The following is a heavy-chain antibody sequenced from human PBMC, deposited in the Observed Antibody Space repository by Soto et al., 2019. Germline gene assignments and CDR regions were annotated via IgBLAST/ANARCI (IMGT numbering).Heavy chain of an antibody. J-gene: IGHJ6*02. D-gene: IGHD3-10*01. Sequence: ASVKVSWKASGGTFSSYAISWVRQAPGQGLEWMGGIIPIFGTANYAQKFQGRVTITADESTSTAYMELSSLRSEDTAVYYCAVNYGSGSYYNSNYYYYGMDVWGQGTTVTVSS. V-gene: IGHV1-69*13. CDR2: IIPIFGTA. CDR3: AVNYGSGSYYNSNYYYYGMDV. CDR1: GGTFSSYA.